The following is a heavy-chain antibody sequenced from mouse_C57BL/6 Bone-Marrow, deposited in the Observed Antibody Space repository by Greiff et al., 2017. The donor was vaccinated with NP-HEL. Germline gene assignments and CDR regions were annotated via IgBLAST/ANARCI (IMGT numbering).Heavy chain of an antibody. Sequence: QVQLQQPGAELVKPGASVKLSCKASGYTFTSYWLHWVKQRPGQGLEWIGMIHPNSGSTNYNEKFKSKATLTVDKSSITAYMQLSSLTSEDSAVYYCARFNYDWVDYWGQGTSVTVSS. V-gene: IGHV1-64*01. J-gene: IGHJ4*01. CDR2: IHPNSGST. CDR1: GYTFTSYW. CDR3: ARFNYDWVDY. D-gene: IGHD2-1*01.